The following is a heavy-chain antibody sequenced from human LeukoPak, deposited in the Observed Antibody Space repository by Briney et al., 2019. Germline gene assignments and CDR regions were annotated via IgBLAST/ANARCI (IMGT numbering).Heavy chain of an antibody. Sequence: GGSLRLSCSASGFDFSSYAMSWVRQAPGKGLEWVSAINGTGDETWYADSVKGRFTISRDNSKNTLFLQVNSLRAEDTATYHCAKDYKGEEAQLDYWGQGSLVTVSS. D-gene: IGHD3-16*01. CDR2: INGTGDET. J-gene: IGHJ4*02. V-gene: IGHV3-23*01. CDR3: AKDYKGEEAQLDY. CDR1: GFDFSSYA.